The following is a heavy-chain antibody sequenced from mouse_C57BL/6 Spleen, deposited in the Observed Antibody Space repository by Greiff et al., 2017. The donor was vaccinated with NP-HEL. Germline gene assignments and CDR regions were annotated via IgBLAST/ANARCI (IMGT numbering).Heavy chain of an antibody. D-gene: IGHD2-5*01. CDR3: ARWDLYSNFHFDY. V-gene: IGHV1-80*01. Sequence: VQLQQSGAELVKPGASVKISCKASGYAFSSYWMNWVKQRPGKGLEWIGQIYPGDGDTNYNGKFKGKATLTADKSSSTAYMQLSSLTSEDSAVYFCARWDLYSNFHFDYWGQGTTLTVSS. J-gene: IGHJ2*01. CDR2: IYPGDGDT. CDR1: GYAFSSYW.